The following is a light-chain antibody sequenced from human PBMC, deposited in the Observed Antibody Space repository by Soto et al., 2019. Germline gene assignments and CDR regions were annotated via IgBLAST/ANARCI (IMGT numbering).Light chain of an antibody. Sequence: EIVLTQSPGTLSLSPGERATLSCRASQTVGNIYLGWYQQKPGQSPRLLISGTSNRATGIPDRFSGSGSGTDFALTISRVEPEDFAVYFCQQYGSSPGTFGQGTKVDIK. J-gene: IGKJ1*01. CDR1: QTVGNIY. V-gene: IGKV3-20*01. CDR3: QQYGSSPGT. CDR2: GTS.